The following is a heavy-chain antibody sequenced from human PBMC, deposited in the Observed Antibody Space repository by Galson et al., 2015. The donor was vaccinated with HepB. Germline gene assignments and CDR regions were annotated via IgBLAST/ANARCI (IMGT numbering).Heavy chain of an antibody. V-gene: IGHV1-18*04. CDR1: GYTFTSYG. Sequence: SVKVSCKASGYTFTSYGISWVRQAPGQGLEWMGWISAYNGNTNYAQKLQGRVTMTTDTSTSTAYMELRSLRSDDTAVYYCARVGIYYDSSGYNYYYYYGMDVWGQGTTVTVSS. CDR2: ISAYNGNT. D-gene: IGHD3-22*01. J-gene: IGHJ6*02. CDR3: ARVGIYYDSSGYNYYYYYGMDV.